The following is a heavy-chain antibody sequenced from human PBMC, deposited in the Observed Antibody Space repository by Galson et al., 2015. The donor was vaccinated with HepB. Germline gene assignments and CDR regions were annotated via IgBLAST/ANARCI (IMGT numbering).Heavy chain of an antibody. CDR1: GGSISSSSYY. D-gene: IGHD6-19*01. V-gene: IGHV4-39*01. CDR3: AGADSSGWPNWFDP. J-gene: IGHJ5*02. CDR2: IYYSGST. Sequence: SETLSLTCTVSGGSISSSSYYWGWIRQPPGKGLEWIGSIYYSGSTYYNPSLKSRVTISVDTSKNQFSLKLSSVTAADTAVYYCAGADSSGWPNWFDPWGQGTLVTVSS.